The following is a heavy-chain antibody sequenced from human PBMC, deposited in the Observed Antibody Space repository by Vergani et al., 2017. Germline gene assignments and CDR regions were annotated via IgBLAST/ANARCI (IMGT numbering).Heavy chain of an antibody. CDR3: AKDRGGTDIFDY. V-gene: IGHV3-23*04. CDR1: GFTVSSNY. CDR2: ISGSGGST. Sequence: EVQLVESGGGLIQPGGSLRLSCAASGFTVSSNYMSWVRQAPGKGLEWVSVISGSGGSTYYADSVKGRFTISRDNSKNTLYLQMNSLRAEDTAVYYCAKDRGGTDIFDYWGQGTLVTVSS. J-gene: IGHJ4*02. D-gene: IGHD1-26*01.